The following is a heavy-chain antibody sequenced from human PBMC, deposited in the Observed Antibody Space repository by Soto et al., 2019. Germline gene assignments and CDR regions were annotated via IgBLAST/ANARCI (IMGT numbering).Heavy chain of an antibody. D-gene: IGHD3-9*01. V-gene: IGHV4-59*01. Sequence: PSETLSLTCTVSGGSISSYYWSWIRQPPGKGLEWIGYIYYSGSTNYNPSLKSRVTISVDTSKNQFSLKLSSVTAADTAVYYCARDSTISTMDVWGKGTTVTVPS. CDR1: GGSISSYY. J-gene: IGHJ6*03. CDR2: IYYSGST. CDR3: ARDSTISTMDV.